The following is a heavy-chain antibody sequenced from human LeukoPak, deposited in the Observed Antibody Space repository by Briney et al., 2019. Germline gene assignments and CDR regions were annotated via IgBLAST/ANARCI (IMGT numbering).Heavy chain of an antibody. Sequence: GGSLRLSCASSGFTFNDYAMHWVRQAPGKGLEWVTLISYDGRSKYYADSVKGRFTISRDNSKNTLYLQMNSLRAEDTAVYYCAKDNGIVAPSIPLDYWGQGTLVTVSS. V-gene: IGHV3-30*01. D-gene: IGHD5-12*01. CDR3: AKDNGIVAPSIPLDY. J-gene: IGHJ4*02. CDR2: ISYDGRSK. CDR1: GFTFNDYA.